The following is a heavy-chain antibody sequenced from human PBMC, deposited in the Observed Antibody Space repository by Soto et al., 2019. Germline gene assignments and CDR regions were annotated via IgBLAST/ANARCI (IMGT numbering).Heavy chain of an antibody. Sequence: GGSLRLSCAASGFTFSSYGMHWVRQAPGKGLEWVAVVWYDGSNKYYADSVKGRFTISRDNSKNTLYLQMNSLRAEDTAVYYCPRDFSGSIDYWGQGTLVTVSS. D-gene: IGHD1-26*01. J-gene: IGHJ4*02. CDR1: GFTFSSYG. CDR3: PRDFSGSIDY. CDR2: VWYDGSNK. V-gene: IGHV3-33*08.